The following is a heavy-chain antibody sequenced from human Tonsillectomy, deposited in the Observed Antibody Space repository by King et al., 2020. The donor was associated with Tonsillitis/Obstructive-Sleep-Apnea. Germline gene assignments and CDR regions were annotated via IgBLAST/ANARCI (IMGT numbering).Heavy chain of an antibody. J-gene: IGHJ4*02. Sequence: VQLVESGGGLVKPGGSLRLSCAASGFTFSNAWMNWVRQAPGKGLEWVGRIKSKTDGGTTDYAAPVKGRLTISRNDSTSTLYLQMNSLKTKDTAVYYCHTDPSRINMVRVVIRDYWGQGTLVTVSS. V-gene: IGHV3-15*07. CDR2: IKSKTDGGTT. CDR3: HTDPSRINMVRVVIRDY. CDR1: GFTFSNAW. D-gene: IGHD3-10*01.